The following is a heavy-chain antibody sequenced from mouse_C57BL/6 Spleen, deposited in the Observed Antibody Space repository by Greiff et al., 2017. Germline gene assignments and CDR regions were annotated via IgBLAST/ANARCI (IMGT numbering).Heavy chain of an antibody. Sequence: VQLVESGAELVRPGTSVKVSCKASGYAFTNYLIEWVKQRPGQGLEWIGVINPGSGGTNYNEKFKGKATLTADKSSSTAYMQLSSLTSEDSAVYFCAREGANWAFAYWGQGTLVTVSA. V-gene: IGHV1-54*01. CDR3: AREGANWAFAY. D-gene: IGHD4-1*01. CDR1: GYAFTNYL. J-gene: IGHJ3*01. CDR2: INPGSGGT.